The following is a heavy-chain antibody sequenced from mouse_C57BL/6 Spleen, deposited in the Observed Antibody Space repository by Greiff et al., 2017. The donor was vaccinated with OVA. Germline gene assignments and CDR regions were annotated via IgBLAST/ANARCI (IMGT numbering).Heavy chain of an antibody. V-gene: IGHV5-17*01. CDR2: ISGGSTTI. D-gene: IGHD2-12*01. Sequence: EVKVVESGGGLVKPGGSLKLSCAASGFTFSDYGMHWVRQAPEKGLEWVAYISGGSTTIYYADTVKGRFTISRDNAKNTLFLQMTSLRSEDRARYYGTKGDWPYDLDYWGQGTTLTVSS. CDR1: GFTFSDYG. J-gene: IGHJ2*01. CDR3: TKGDWPYDLDY.